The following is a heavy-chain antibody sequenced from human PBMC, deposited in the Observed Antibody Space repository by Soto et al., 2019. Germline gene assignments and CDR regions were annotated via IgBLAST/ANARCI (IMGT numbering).Heavy chain of an antibody. Sequence: QVQLQESGPGLVKPSETLSLTCTVSGGSISSYYWSWIRQPPGKGLEWIGYIFYSGSTNYNPSLKSRVPISVDTSKNQFSLRLSSVTAADTAVYYCARDGYYYGSSGYQRVYYFDYWGQGTLVTVSS. CDR3: ARDGYYYGSSGYQRVYYFDY. V-gene: IGHV4-59*01. CDR1: GGSISSYY. J-gene: IGHJ4*02. CDR2: IFYSGST. D-gene: IGHD3-22*01.